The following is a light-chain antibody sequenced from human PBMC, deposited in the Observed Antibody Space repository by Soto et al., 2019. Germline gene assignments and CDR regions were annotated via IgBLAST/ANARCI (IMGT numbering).Light chain of an antibody. CDR2: KES. Sequence: DIQMTQSPSTLSVSVGDRFTSTCRASQTSSIGVSWDQQRPGRAQELLMYKESTLKSGVPSRFSGSGSGTEFTLTISSLQPDDFATYYCQHYNSYSEAFGQGTEV. CDR3: QHYNSYSEA. V-gene: IGKV1-5*03. J-gene: IGKJ1*01. CDR1: QTSSIG.